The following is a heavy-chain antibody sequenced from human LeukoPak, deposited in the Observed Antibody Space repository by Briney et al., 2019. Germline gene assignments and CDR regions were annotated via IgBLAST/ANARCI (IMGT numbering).Heavy chain of an antibody. J-gene: IGHJ6*03. Sequence: VASVKVSCKASGGTFSSYAISWVRQAPGQGLEWMGGIIPIFGTANYAQKFQGRVTITTDESTSTAYMELSSLRSEDTAVYYCARGVRTQGYYYYMDVWGKGTTVTVSS. CDR2: IIPIFGTA. CDR3: ARGVRTQGYYYYMDV. CDR1: GGTFSSYA. V-gene: IGHV1-69*05. D-gene: IGHD1-1*01.